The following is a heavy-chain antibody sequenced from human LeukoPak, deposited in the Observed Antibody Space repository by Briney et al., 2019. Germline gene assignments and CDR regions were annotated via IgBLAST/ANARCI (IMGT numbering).Heavy chain of an antibody. CDR2: INHSGST. V-gene: IGHV4-34*01. CDR1: GGSFSGYY. Sequence: SETLSLTCAVYGGSFSGYYWSWIRQPPGKGLEWIGEINHSGSTNYNPSLKSRVTISVDTSTNQFSLKLSSVTAADTAVYYCARGNDGQGDFWSGYYSPDYYGMDVWGQGTTVTVSS. CDR3: ARGNDGQGDFWSGYYSPDYYGMDV. J-gene: IGHJ6*02. D-gene: IGHD3-3*01.